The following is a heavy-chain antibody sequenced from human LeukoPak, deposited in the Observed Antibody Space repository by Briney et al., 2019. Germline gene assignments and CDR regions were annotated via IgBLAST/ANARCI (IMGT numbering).Heavy chain of an antibody. CDR1: GGSISSSSYY. Sequence: PSETLSLTCTVSGGSISSSSYYWGWIRQPPGKGLEWIGTIYYSGSTYYNPSLKSRVTISVDRSKNQFSLKVSAVTAADTAMEYCARHLGYGDYVPNPDYWGQGTLVTVSS. CDR2: IYYSGST. D-gene: IGHD4-17*01. V-gene: IGHV4-39*01. J-gene: IGHJ4*02. CDR3: ARHLGYGDYVPNPDY.